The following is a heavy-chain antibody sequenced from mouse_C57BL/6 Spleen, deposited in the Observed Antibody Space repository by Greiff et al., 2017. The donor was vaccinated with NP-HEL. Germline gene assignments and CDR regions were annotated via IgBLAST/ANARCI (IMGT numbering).Heavy chain of an antibody. CDR3: ASGIDRNYAMDY. CDR2: INPYNGDT. Sequence: VQLKESGPELVKPGDSVKISCKASGYSFTGYFMNWVMQSHGKSLEWIGRINPYNGDTFYNQKFKGKATLTVDKSSSTAHMELRSLTSEDSAVYYCASGIDRNYAMDYWGQGTSVNDAS. D-gene: IGHD4-1*01. J-gene: IGHJ4*01. V-gene: IGHV1-20*01. CDR1: GYSFTGYF.